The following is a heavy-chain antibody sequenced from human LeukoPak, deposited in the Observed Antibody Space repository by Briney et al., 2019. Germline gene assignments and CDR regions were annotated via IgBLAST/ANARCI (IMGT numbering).Heavy chain of an antibody. CDR2: IYYSGST. Sequence: SETLSLTCTVSGGSISSSSYYWGWIRQPPGKGLEWIGSIYYSGSTYYNPSLKNRVTISVDTSKNQFSLKLSSVTAADTAVYYCASPLYYDFWSGSRVPRDYWGQGTLVTVSS. CDR1: GGSISSSSYY. J-gene: IGHJ4*02. D-gene: IGHD3-3*01. CDR3: ASPLYYDFWSGSRVPRDY. V-gene: IGHV4-39*01.